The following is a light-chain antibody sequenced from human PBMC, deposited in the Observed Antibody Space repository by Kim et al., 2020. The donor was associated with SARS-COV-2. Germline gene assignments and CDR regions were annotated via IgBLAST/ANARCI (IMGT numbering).Light chain of an antibody. CDR3: SLNYAGGRM. J-gene: IGLJ3*02. Sequence: QAVVTQEPSLTVSPGGTVTLTCGSNTGPVTSNQWLYLVQQKPGQDPRTLIYDTNNKHSWTPARFSGSLFGGKAALTLSGAQPDDEADYYCSLNYAGGRMFGGGTQLTVL. CDR2: DTN. V-gene: IGLV7-46*01. CDR1: TGPVTSNQW.